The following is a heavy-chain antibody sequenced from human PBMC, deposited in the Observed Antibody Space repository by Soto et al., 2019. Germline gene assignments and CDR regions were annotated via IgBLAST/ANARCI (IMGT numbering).Heavy chain of an antibody. CDR3: ARGLRLYDAFDI. D-gene: IGHD5-12*01. J-gene: IGHJ3*02. CDR2: ISTSSSTI. V-gene: IGHV3-48*01. CDR1: GFTFSSYS. Sequence: EVQLVESGGGLVQPGGSLRLSCAASGFTFSSYSMNQLRQAPGKGLERVSYISTSSSTIYYADSVKGRFTISRDNAKNSLYLQMNSLRAEDTAVYYCARGLRLYDAFDIWGQGTMVTVSS.